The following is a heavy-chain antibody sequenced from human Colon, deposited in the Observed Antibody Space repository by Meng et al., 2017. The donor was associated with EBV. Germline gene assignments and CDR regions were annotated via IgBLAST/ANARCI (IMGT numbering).Heavy chain of an antibody. CDR1: GGSMSSGNYY. Sequence: QLPLRESAPGLVEPSQTLSLSCHVSGGSMSSGNYYWSWIRQPPGKGLEWIGYIHHSGSAYYNPSLKSRVSISVDTSKNQFSLNLNSMTAADTAVYYCASFDHIPRRNYFDYWGQGTLVTVSS. J-gene: IGHJ4*02. V-gene: IGHV4-30-4*01. CDR3: ASFDHIPRRNYFDY. CDR2: IHHSGSA. D-gene: IGHD2-21*01.